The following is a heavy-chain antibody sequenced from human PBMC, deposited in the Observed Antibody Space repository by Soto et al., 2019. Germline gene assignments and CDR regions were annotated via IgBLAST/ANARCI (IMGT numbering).Heavy chain of an antibody. V-gene: IGHV3-9*01. J-gene: IGHJ6*02. CDR1: GFTFDDYA. CDR3: ARTTQSANDFHV. D-gene: IGHD3-3*01. Sequence: PGGSLRLSCAASGFTFDDYAMHWVRQAPGKGLEWVSGISWNSGSIGYADSVKGRFTISRDNAKNSLYLQMNSLKTEDTAVYYCARTTQSANDFHVWGQGTTVTVSS. CDR2: ISWNSGSI.